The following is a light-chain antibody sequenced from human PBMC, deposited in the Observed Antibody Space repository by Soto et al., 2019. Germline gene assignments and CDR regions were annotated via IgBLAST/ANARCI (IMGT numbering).Light chain of an antibody. J-gene: IGKJ3*01. CDR3: QQYGRSLFT. Sequence: EIVLTQSPGTLSLSPGERATLSCRASQSVSSSSYLAWYQQKPGQAPRLLIYGASSRATGIPDRFSGSGSGTDFTLTISRLEPEDFAVYYCQQYGRSLFTFGPGTKVDIK. CDR2: GAS. CDR1: QSVSSSSY. V-gene: IGKV3-20*01.